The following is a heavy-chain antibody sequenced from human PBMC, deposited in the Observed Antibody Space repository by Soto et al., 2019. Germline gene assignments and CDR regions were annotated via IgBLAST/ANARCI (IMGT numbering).Heavy chain of an antibody. Sequence: PSETLSLTCTVSGGSISSGGYYWSRIRQHPGKGLEWIGYIYYSGSTYYNPSLKSRVTISVDTSKNQFSLKLSSVTAADTAVYYCAREPPPESGESWFDPWGQGTLVTVSS. CDR3: AREPPPESGESWFDP. J-gene: IGHJ5*02. CDR2: IYYSGST. CDR1: GGSISSGGYY. V-gene: IGHV4-31*03. D-gene: IGHD3-16*01.